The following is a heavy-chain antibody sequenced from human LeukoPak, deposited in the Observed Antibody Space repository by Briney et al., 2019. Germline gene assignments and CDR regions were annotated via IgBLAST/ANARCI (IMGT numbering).Heavy chain of an antibody. CDR1: GGTFSSYA. J-gene: IGHJ4*02. CDR2: ISAYNGNT. D-gene: IGHD6-19*01. V-gene: IGHV1-18*01. CDR3: ARRIAVAGYDY. Sequence: ASVKVSCKASGGTFSSYAISWVRQAPGQGLEWMGWISAYNGNTNYAQKLQGRVTMTTDTSTSTAYMELRSLRSDDTAVYYCARRIAVAGYDYWGQGTLVTVSS.